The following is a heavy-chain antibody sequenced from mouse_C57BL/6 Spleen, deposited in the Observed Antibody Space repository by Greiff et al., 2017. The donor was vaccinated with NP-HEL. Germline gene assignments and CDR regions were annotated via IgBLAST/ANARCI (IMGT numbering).Heavy chain of an antibody. CDR3: ARRRVYDEGAFDD. D-gene: IGHD2-12*01. V-gene: IGHV1-81*01. CDR2: IYPRSGNT. Sequence: QVQLQQSGAELARPGASVKLSCKASGYTFTSYGISWVKQRTGQGLEWIGNIYPRSGNTYYNEKFKGKATLTADKSSSTAYMELRSLTSEDSAVYFCARRRVYDEGAFDDGGQGTTLTVSS. CDR1: GYTFTSYG. J-gene: IGHJ2*01.